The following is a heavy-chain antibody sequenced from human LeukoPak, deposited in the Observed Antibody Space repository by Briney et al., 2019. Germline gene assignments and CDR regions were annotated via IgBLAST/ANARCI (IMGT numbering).Heavy chain of an antibody. V-gene: IGHV4-31*02. J-gene: IGHJ4*02. CDR2: ISYRGST. CDR3: ARTSQSSGGFYY. CDR1: GGSISNSGGCY. Sequence: PSQTLSLTCTVSGGSISNSGGCYWSWIRQHPGDGLEWIGFISYRGSTYYNPSLKSRVSTSVDTSRSQFCLRLTSVTDEDTAVYYCARTSQSSGGFYYWGQGTLVTVSS. D-gene: IGHD2-15*01.